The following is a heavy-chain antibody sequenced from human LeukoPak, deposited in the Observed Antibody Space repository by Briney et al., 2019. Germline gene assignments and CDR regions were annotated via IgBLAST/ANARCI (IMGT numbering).Heavy chain of an antibody. D-gene: IGHD6-13*01. CDR1: GFTFSSYA. J-gene: IGHJ4*02. V-gene: IGHV3-23*01. CDR2: ISGSGGST. Sequence: GGSLRLSCAASGFTFSSYAMGWVRQAPGKGLEWVSAISGSGGSTYYADSVKGRFTISRDNSKNTLYLQMNSLRAEDTAVYYCAKDLRYSSSWPGDVDYWGQGTLVTVSS. CDR3: AKDLRYSSSWPGDVDY.